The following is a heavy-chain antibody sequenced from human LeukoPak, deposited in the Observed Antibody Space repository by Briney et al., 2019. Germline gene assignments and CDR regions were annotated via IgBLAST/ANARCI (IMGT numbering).Heavy chain of an antibody. Sequence: SETLSLTCAVYGGSFSGYYWSWIRQPPGKGLEWIGEINHSGSTNYNPSLKSRVTISVDTSKNQFSLKLSSVTAADTAVYYCARGPNSGYAYWGQGNLVTVSS. V-gene: IGHV4-34*01. CDR1: GGSFSGYY. J-gene: IGHJ4*02. D-gene: IGHD5-12*01. CDR2: INHSGST. CDR3: ARGPNSGYAY.